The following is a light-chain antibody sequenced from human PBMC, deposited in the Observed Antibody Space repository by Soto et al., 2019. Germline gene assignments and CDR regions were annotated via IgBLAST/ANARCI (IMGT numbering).Light chain of an antibody. V-gene: IGKV3-15*01. CDR2: DAS. CDR1: QSVSTN. CDR3: QQANSFPWT. J-gene: IGKJ1*01. Sequence: EIVLTQSPATLSVSPGGRATLSCRASQSVSTNLAWFQQKPGQAPRLLIYDASARATGIPARVIGSGSGTEFTLTISSLQSEDFATYYCQQANSFPWTFGQGTKVEIK.